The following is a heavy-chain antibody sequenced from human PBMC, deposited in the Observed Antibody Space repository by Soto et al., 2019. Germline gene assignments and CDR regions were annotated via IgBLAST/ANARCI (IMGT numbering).Heavy chain of an antibody. Sequence: PGESLKISCKGSGYSFTSYWIGWVRQMPGKGLEWMGIIYPGDSGTRYSPSFQGQVTISADKSISTAYLQWSSLKASDTAMYYCARQGAVAATSGAFDIWGQGTMVTVSS. D-gene: IGHD6-19*01. CDR2: IYPGDSGT. J-gene: IGHJ3*02. CDR3: ARQGAVAATSGAFDI. CDR1: GYSFTSYW. V-gene: IGHV5-51*01.